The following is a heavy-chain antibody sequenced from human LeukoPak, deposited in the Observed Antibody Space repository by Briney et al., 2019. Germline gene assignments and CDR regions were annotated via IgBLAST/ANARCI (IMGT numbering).Heavy chain of an antibody. CDR2: ISYDGSNK. CDR1: GFTFSSYA. Sequence: GGSLRLSCAASGFTFSSYAMHWVRQAPGKGLEWVAVISYDGSNKYYADSVKGRFTISRDNAKNSLYLQMNSLRAEDTAVYYCARDSSSGYDLGYWGQGTLVTVSS. D-gene: IGHD3-22*01. CDR3: ARDSSSGYDLGY. J-gene: IGHJ4*02. V-gene: IGHV3-30-3*01.